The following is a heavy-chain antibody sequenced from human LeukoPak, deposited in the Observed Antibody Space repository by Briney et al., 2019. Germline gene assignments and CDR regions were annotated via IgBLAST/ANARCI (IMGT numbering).Heavy chain of an antibody. CDR2: IYSGGST. CDR1: GFTVSSNY. Sequence: GGSLRLSCAASGFTVSSNYMSWVRQAPGKGLEWVSVIYSGGSTYYADSVKGRFTISRDNSKNTLYLQMNSLRAEDTAVYYCAKEVEDIVVVNARGYFDYWGQGTLVTVSS. J-gene: IGHJ4*02. V-gene: IGHV3-53*01. CDR3: AKEVEDIVVVNARGYFDY. D-gene: IGHD2-21*01.